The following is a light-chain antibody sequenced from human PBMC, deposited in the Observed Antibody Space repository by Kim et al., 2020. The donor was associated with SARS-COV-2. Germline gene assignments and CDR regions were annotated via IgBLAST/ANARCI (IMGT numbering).Light chain of an antibody. J-gene: IGKJ1*01. CDR1: QSGDSTY. CDR2: GAS. Sequence: SPGERATPSRRARQSGDSTYLAWDQQKPGQPPRLLIYGASSRATDIPDRFSGSGSGTDFTLTISRLESDDFAVYYCHQFRGSPRTFGQGTKVDIK. V-gene: IGKV3-20*01. CDR3: HQFRGSPRT.